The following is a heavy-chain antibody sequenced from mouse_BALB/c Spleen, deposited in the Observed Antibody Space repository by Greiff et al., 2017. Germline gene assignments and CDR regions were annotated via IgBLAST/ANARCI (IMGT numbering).Heavy chain of an antibody. V-gene: IGHV1S126*01. Sequence: VKLMESGPQLVRPGASVKISCKASGYSFTSYWMHWVKQRPGQGLEWIGMIDPSDSETRLNQKFKDKATLTVDKSSSTAYMQLSSPTSEDSAVYYCARGSSRYYFDYWGQGTTLTVSS. CDR2: IDPSDSET. J-gene: IGHJ2*01. CDR1: GYSFTSYW. CDR3: ARGSSRYYFDY.